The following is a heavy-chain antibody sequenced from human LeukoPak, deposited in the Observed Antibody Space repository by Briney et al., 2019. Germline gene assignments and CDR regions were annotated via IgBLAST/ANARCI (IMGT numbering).Heavy chain of an antibody. CDR3: ARGNDFGSGTFYRSYGLDV. V-gene: IGHV4-34*01. J-gene: IGHJ6*02. CDR2: INHWGRT. D-gene: IGHD3-10*01. Sequence: PGGSLRLSCAASGFTFSSYSMYWVRQAPGKGLEWIGEINHWGRTNYSPSLKSRLTISIDTSKNQFSLKVTSVTAVDTAVYYCARGNDFGSGTFYRSYGLDVWGQGTMVSV. CDR1: GFTFSSYS.